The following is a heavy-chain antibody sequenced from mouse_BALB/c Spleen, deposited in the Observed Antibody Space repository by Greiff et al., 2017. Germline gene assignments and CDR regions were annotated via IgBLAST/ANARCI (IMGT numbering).Heavy chain of an antibody. Sequence: DVQLVESGPGLVKPSQSLSLTCTVTGYSITSDYAWNWIRQFPGNKLEWMGYISYSGSTSYNPSLKSRISITRDTSKNQFFLQLNSVTTEDTATYYCARPHGSSPWFAYWGQGTLVTVSA. CDR1: GYSITSDYA. J-gene: IGHJ3*01. V-gene: IGHV3-2*02. D-gene: IGHD1-1*01. CDR2: ISYSGST. CDR3: ARPHGSSPWFAY.